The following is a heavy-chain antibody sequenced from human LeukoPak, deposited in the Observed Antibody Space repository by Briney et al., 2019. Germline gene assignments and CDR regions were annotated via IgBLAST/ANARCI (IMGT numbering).Heavy chain of an antibody. J-gene: IGHJ4*02. D-gene: IGHD3-22*01. Sequence: GGSLRLSCAASRFSFSKYAMSWVRQAPGKGLEWVSGISGSGGSAYYADSVKGRFTISRDNSKNMLYLQMNSLRAEDTAVYYCAKSDDSSGYYYGIVYWGQGTLVTVSS. CDR1: RFSFSKYA. V-gene: IGHV3-23*01. CDR2: ISGSGGSA. CDR3: AKSDDSSGYYYGIVY.